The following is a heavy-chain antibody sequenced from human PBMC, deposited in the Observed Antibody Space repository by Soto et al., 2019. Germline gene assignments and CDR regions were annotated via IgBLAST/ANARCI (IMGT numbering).Heavy chain of an antibody. CDR1: GGSISSGGYY. V-gene: IGHV4-31*03. Sequence: QVQLQESGPGLVKPSQTLSLTCTVSGGSISSGGYYWSWIRQHPGKGLEWIGYIYYSGSTYYNPSLKSRVTISVDTSKNQFSLKLSSVTAADTAVYYCARDRAGYCSGGSCYPNWFDPWGQGTLVTVSS. CDR3: ARDRAGYCSGGSCYPNWFDP. D-gene: IGHD2-15*01. CDR2: IYYSGST. J-gene: IGHJ5*02.